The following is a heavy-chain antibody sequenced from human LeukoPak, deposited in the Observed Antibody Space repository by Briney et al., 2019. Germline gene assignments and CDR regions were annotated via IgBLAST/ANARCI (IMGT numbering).Heavy chain of an antibody. Sequence: GGSLRLSCAASGFTFSTDWMHWVRQGPGKGRVWVSRINPDGRDTSYADSVKGRFTISRDNAKDTLYMQMNSLRAEDTAVYYCVIDSGSGSYSGYWGQGTLVTVSS. CDR2: INPDGRDT. CDR3: VIDSGSGSYSGY. J-gene: IGHJ4*02. CDR1: GFTFSTDW. D-gene: IGHD3-10*01. V-gene: IGHV3-74*01.